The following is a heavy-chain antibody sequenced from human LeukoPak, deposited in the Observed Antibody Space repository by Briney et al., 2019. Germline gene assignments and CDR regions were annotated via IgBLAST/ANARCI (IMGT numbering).Heavy chain of an antibody. J-gene: IGHJ4*02. CDR2: ISGSGGST. CDR3: AKAEGPGYSSSWYYFDY. Sequence: GGSLRLSCAASGFTFSSYAMSWVRQAPGKGLEWVSAISGSGGSTYYADSVKGRFTISRDNSKNTLYLQMNSLRAEDTAVYYCAKAEGPGYSSSWYYFDYWGQGTPVTVSS. CDR1: GFTFSSYA. D-gene: IGHD6-13*01. V-gene: IGHV3-23*01.